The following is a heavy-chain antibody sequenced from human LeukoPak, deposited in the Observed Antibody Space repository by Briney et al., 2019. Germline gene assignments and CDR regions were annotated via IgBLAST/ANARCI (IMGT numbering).Heavy chain of an antibody. CDR1: GFTFSNAW. CDR3: TRDVVVPAATTSDYYYYYMDV. Sequence: GGSLRLSCAASGFTFSNAWMSWVRQAPGKGLEWVGRIKSKTDGGTTDYAAPVKGRFTISRDDSKSIAYLQMNSLKTEDTAVYYCTRDVVVPAATTSDYYYYYMDVWGKGTTVTISS. J-gene: IGHJ6*03. D-gene: IGHD2-2*01. V-gene: IGHV3-15*01. CDR2: IKSKTDGGTT.